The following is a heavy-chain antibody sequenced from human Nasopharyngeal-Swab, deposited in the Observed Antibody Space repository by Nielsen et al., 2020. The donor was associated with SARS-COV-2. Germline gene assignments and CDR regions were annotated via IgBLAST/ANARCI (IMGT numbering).Heavy chain of an antibody. Sequence: GESLKISCAASGFTFNNYGMHWVRQAPGRGLEWVALISYEGSVKHYAESVKGRFTISRDHSKSRLYLEMNSLRPEDTAVYYCAKFEGVFLFGDSLRGAMDYWGQGTLVTVYS. CDR1: GFTFNNYG. CDR3: AKFEGVFLFGDSLRGAMDY. V-gene: IGHV3-30*18. J-gene: IGHJ4*02. D-gene: IGHD3-10*02. CDR2: ISYEGSVK.